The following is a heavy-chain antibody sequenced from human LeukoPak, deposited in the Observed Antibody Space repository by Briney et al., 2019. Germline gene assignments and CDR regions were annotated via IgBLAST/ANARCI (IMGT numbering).Heavy chain of an antibody. Sequence: RGSLRLSCAASGSTFSNLWMHWVRQAPGKGLLWVSRINSDGSSPTYADSVKGRFTISRDNAKNTLYLQMNSLTTEDTAVYYCARGFAVNWFDPWGQGTLVTVSS. D-gene: IGHD3-16*01. CDR2: INSDGSSP. CDR1: GSTFSNLW. V-gene: IGHV3-74*01. J-gene: IGHJ5*02. CDR3: ARGFAVNWFDP.